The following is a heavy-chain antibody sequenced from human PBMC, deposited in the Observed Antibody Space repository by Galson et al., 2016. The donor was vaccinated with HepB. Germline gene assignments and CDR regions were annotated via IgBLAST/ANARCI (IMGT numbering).Heavy chain of an antibody. CDR1: GFIFSNFD. D-gene: IGHD3-3*01. CDR2: ISSSGSTV. J-gene: IGHJ6*02. V-gene: IGHV3-48*03. CDR3: ARDGYDFWSGNPHYYYAVDV. Sequence: SLRLSCAASGFIFSNFDMNWVRQAPGKGLEWVSHISSSGSTVYYADSVKGRFAISRDNADNSLYLQMNSLRADDTAVYYCARDGYDFWSGNPHYYYAVDVWGQGTTVIVS.